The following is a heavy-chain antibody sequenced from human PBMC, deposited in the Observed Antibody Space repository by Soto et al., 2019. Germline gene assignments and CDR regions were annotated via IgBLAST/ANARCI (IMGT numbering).Heavy chain of an antibody. J-gene: IGHJ4*02. D-gene: IGHD4-17*01. Sequence: PGGSLRLSCAASGFTFSSYWMSWVRQAPGKGLEWVANIKQDGSEKYYVDSVKGRFTISRDNAKNSLYLQMNSLRAEDTAVYYCARDLWVDGDYGPYFDYWGQGTLVTVSS. CDR3: ARDLWVDGDYGPYFDY. V-gene: IGHV3-7*05. CDR2: IKQDGSEK. CDR1: GFTFSSYW.